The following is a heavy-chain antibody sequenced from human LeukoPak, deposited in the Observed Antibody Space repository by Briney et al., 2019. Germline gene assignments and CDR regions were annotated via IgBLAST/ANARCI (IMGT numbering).Heavy chain of an antibody. V-gene: IGHV4-59*12. J-gene: IGHJ4*02. CDR1: GGSISSYY. Sequence: PSETLSLTCTVSGGSISSYYWSWIRQPPGKGLEWIGYIYYSGSTNYNPSLKSRVTISVDTSKNQFSLKLSSVTAADTAVYYCARDSSGWATVFDYWGQRTLVTVSS. CDR3: ARDSSGWATVFDY. CDR2: IYYSGST. D-gene: IGHD6-19*01.